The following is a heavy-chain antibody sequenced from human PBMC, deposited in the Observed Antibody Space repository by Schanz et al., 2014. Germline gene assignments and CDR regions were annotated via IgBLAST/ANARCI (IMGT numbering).Heavy chain of an antibody. J-gene: IGHJ4*02. CDR2: ISASGGST. Sequence: EVQLVESGGGLVKPGGSLRLSCAASGFTFSSYSMNWVRQAPGKGLEWVSTISASGGSTYYADSVKGRFTMSRDNSKNTLYLQMNSLRAEDTAVYYCARANYRRKINFDYWGRGTLVTVSS. D-gene: IGHD3-10*01. CDR3: ARANYRRKINFDY. V-gene: IGHV3-21*01. CDR1: GFTFSSYS.